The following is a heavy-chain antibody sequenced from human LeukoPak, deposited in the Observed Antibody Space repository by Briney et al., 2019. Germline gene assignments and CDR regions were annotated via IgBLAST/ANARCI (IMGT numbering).Heavy chain of an antibody. CDR1: GFTFNYFW. CDR2: INNEGTAT. Sequence: GGSLRLPCAAPGFTFNYFWMDWVREVPGKGLVWVSGINNEGTATYYADSVKGRFTISRDNARDTVYLQMNGLRAEDTTVYYCATVSEYWGRGTLVTVSS. CDR3: ATVSEY. J-gene: IGHJ1*01. V-gene: IGHV3-74*01.